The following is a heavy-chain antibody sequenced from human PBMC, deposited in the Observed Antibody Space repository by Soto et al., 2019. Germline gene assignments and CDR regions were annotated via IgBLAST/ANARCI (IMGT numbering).Heavy chain of an antibody. D-gene: IGHD3-16*01. CDR1: GFNLSRNW. Sequence: EVQLVESGGGLVQPGGSLRLTCAASGFNLSRNWMSWVRQAPGRGLEWVANVNQDGSDKYYVDSVKGRFTISRDNAKNSLYLQRNSLRAEDTALYYCARGGGNFDQWGQGTLVTVSS. CDR2: VNQDGSDK. V-gene: IGHV3-7*04. CDR3: ARGGGNFDQ. J-gene: IGHJ4*02.